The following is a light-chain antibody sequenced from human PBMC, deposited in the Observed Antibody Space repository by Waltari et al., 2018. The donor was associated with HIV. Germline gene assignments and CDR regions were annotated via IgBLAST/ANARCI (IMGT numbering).Light chain of an antibody. CDR2: EVS. V-gene: IGLV2-8*01. CDR3: SSYAGSNNWV. CDR1: SSDVGGYNY. Sequence: QSALTQPPPASGSPGQSVTISCTGTSSDVGGYNYVSWYQQHPGKAPKLMIYEVSKRPSGVPDRFSGSKSGNTASLTVSGLQAEDEADYYCSSYAGSNNWVFG. J-gene: IGLJ3*02.